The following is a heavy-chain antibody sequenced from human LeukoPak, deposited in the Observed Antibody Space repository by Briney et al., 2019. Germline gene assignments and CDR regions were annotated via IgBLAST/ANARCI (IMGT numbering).Heavy chain of an antibody. D-gene: IGHD4-17*01. Sequence: GGSLRLSCAASGFTFSSYAMHWVRQAPGKGLEWVAVISYDGSNKYYADSVKGRFTISRDNAKNSLYLQMNSLRVEDTALYYCARDPPVTTPPDAFDIWGQGTMVTVSS. CDR3: ARDPPVTTPPDAFDI. CDR2: ISYDGSNK. CDR1: GFTFSSYA. J-gene: IGHJ3*02. V-gene: IGHV3-30*04.